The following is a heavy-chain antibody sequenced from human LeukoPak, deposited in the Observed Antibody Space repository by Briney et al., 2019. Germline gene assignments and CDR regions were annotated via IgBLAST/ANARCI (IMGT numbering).Heavy chain of an antibody. D-gene: IGHD6-13*01. CDR2: ISASGGNS. CDR3: AKGTSSSWLLFDY. V-gene: IGHV3-23*01. CDR1: GFTFSDSA. J-gene: IGHJ4*02. Sequence: GGSLRLSCEASGFTFSDSAMSWVRQASGRGLEWVSLISASGGNSYYADSVKGRFTVSRDSSKNTLHLQMNSLRAEDTAVYYCAKGTSSSWLLFDYWGQGTLVTVSS.